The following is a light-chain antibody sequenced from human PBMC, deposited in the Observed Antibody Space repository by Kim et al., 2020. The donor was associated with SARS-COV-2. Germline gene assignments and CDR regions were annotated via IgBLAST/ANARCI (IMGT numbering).Light chain of an antibody. J-gene: IGKJ2*02. Sequence: SASVGDRVTITGRASQSISTFLNWYQQTPGKAPRLLIYDASRLQKGVPSRFSGSGSGTDFTLTISSLRREDLATYYCQQSHSFPRTFGQGTKLEI. CDR3: QQSHSFPRT. CDR2: DAS. V-gene: IGKV1-39*01. CDR1: QSISTF.